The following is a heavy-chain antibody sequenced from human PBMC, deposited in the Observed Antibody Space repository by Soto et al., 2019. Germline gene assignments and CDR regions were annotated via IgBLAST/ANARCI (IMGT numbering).Heavy chain of an antibody. V-gene: IGHV4-59*01. Sequence: QVQLQESGPGLVKPSETLSLTCTVSGGSISSSYWSWIRQPPGKGLEYIGYSYHSGRINYNPSHRRRETISLDTSKHRLSPKLSSVTAADTGVYYCARCNFDILTGDYAFNIWGHGTMVTVSS. D-gene: IGHD3-9*01. J-gene: IGHJ3*02. CDR3: ARCNFDILTGDYAFNI. CDR2: SYHSGRI. CDR1: GGSISSSY.